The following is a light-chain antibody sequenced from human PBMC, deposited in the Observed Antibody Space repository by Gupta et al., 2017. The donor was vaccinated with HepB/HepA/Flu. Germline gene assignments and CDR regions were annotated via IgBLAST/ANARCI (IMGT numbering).Light chain of an antibody. V-gene: IGKV2-28*01. Sequence: EIVMTQSPLSLPVTPGEPASISCRSSQSLMYSDGHNYLGWYLQKPGQSPQILIYLGSNRASGVPDRFSGSGSGTDFTLKISRGEAEDVGVYYCMQTLQSPLTFGPGTQVEIK. CDR3: MQTLQSPLT. J-gene: IGKJ1*01. CDR1: QSLMYSDGHNY. CDR2: LGS.